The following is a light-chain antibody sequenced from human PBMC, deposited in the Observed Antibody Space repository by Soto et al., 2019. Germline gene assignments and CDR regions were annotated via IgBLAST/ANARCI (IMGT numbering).Light chain of an antibody. V-gene: IGKV3-20*01. CDR1: QSGSSTY. CDR3: QQYGSSPYT. CDR2: GAS. J-gene: IGKJ2*01. Sequence: EIVLTQSPGTLSLSPGERAPLSCRASQSGSSTYLAWYQQKPGQAPRLLIYGASSRATGIPDRFSGSGSGTDFTLTISRLEPEDFAIYYCQQYGSSPYTFGQGTKLEIK.